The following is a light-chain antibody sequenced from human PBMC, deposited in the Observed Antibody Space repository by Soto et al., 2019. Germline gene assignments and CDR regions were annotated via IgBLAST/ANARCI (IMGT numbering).Light chain of an antibody. V-gene: IGKV3-11*01. Sequence: EVVLTQSPDTLSLSPGEGASLSCRASQSVHTFLAWYQQKPGQPPRLIIYGASTRAPGVPARFSGSGSGTDFTLTITSLEPEDFAVYYCHQRSNWPPDTFGQGKRLEIK. CDR1: QSVHTF. CDR2: GAS. CDR3: HQRSNWPPDT. J-gene: IGKJ5*01.